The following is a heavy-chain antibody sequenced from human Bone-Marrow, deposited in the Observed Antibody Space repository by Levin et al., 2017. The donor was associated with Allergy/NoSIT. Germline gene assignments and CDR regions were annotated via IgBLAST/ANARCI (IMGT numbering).Heavy chain of an antibody. CDR1: GGSISSSSYY. Sequence: PSETLSLTCTVSGGSISSSSYYWGWIRQPPGKGLEWIGSIYYSGSTYYNPSLKSRVTISVDTSKNQFSLKLSSVTAADTAVYYCARDEGVFWSGYYPNWFDPWGQGTLVTVSS. CDR3: ARDEGVFWSGYYPNWFDP. J-gene: IGHJ5*02. CDR2: IYYSGST. D-gene: IGHD3-3*01. V-gene: IGHV4-39*07.